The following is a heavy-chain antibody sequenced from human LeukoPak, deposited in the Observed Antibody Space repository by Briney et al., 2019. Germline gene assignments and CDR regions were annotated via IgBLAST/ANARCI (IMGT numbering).Heavy chain of an antibody. CDR3: ARDSRLYGSGPGGAFDI. V-gene: IGHV4-30-4*01. CDR1: GGSISSGDYY. Sequence: SQTLSLTCTVSGGSISSGDYYWSWIRQPPGKGLEWIGYIYYSGSTYYNPSLKSRVTISVDTSKNQFSLKLSSVTAADTAVYYCARDSRLYGSGPGGAFDIWGQGTMVTVSS. D-gene: IGHD3-10*01. CDR2: IYYSGST. J-gene: IGHJ3*02.